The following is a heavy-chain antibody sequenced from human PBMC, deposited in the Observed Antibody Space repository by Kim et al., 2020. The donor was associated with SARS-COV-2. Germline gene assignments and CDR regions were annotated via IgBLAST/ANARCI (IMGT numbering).Heavy chain of an antibody. CDR2: ITRGGSI. D-gene: IGHD6-13*01. J-gene: IGHJ4*02. Sequence: GGSLRLSCAASGFTFSNYAMSWVRQAPGKGLEWVSGITRGGSIYYADSVKGRFTISRDTSKNTLYLQMNSLRAEDTAIYYCGKAGYRIEATGTTLGYWGQGTLVTVSS. CDR3: GKAGYRIEATGTTLGY. V-gene: IGHV3-23*01. CDR1: GFTFSNYA.